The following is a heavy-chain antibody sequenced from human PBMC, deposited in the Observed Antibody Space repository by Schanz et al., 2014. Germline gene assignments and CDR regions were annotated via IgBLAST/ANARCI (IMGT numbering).Heavy chain of an antibody. Sequence: QVQLQESGPGLVKSSETLSLTCTVSGGSISSFYWGWIRQPAGKGLEWIGRIYTSGSTNYNPSLKSRVPMSLDPSKNQSSLKLSSVTAADTAVYYCARDRGYDFSFDPWGQGTLVTVSS. CDR2: IYTSGST. CDR1: GGSISSFY. CDR3: ARDRGYDFSFDP. V-gene: IGHV4-4*07. J-gene: IGHJ5*02. D-gene: IGHD3-3*01.